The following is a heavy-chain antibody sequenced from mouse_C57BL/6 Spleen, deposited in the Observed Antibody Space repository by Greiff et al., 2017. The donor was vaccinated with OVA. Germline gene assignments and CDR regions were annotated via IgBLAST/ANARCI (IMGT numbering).Heavy chain of an antibody. J-gene: IGHJ4*01. CDR2: INPNNGGT. D-gene: IGHD1-1*01. V-gene: IGHV1-18*01. CDR3: ARGGEYYAPYAMDY. CDR1: GYTFTDYN. Sequence: EVQLQQSGPELVKPGASVKIPCKASGYTFTDYNMDWVKQSHGKSLEWIGDINPNNGGTIYNQKFKGKATLTVDKSSSTAYMELRSLTSEDTAVYYGARGGEYYAPYAMDYWGQGTSVTVSS.